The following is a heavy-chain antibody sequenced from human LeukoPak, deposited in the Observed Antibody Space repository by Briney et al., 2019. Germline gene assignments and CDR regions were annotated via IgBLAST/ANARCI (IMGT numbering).Heavy chain of an antibody. CDR3: ARVHYDFWSGPSGEADYYMDV. Sequence: TETLSLTCTVSGYSISSGYYWGWFRQPPGKGLEGIGRIYQSGGTYYNPSLKSRVTISVDTSKNQFSLKLSSVTAADTAVYYCARVHYDFWSGPSGEADYYMDVWGKGTTVTVSS. CDR2: IYQSGGT. J-gene: IGHJ6*03. CDR1: GYSISSGYY. D-gene: IGHD3-3*01. V-gene: IGHV4-38-2*02.